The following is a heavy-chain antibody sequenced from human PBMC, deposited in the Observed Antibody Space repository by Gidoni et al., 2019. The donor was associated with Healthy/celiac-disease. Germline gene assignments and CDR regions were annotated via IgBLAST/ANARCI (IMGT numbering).Heavy chain of an antibody. CDR1: GYSTGSGYY. Sequence: QVQLQESGPGLLKPSETLPLTCAVSGYSTGSGYYWGWIRRPPGKGLEWIGRIYHSGSTYYNPSLKSRVTISVDTSKNQFSLKLSSVTAADTAVYYCARPYSYYYDSSGWGYCGQGTLVTVSS. J-gene: IGHJ4*02. CDR3: ARPYSYYYDSSGWGY. D-gene: IGHD3-22*01. V-gene: IGHV4-38-2*01. CDR2: IYHSGST.